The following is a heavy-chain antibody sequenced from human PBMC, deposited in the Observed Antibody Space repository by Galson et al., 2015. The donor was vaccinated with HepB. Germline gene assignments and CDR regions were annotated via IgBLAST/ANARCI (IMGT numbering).Heavy chain of an antibody. J-gene: IGHJ6*02. Sequence: SLRLSCAASGFTFSSYWMSWVRQAPGKGLEWVANIKQDGSEKYYVDSVKGRFTISRDNAKNSLYLQMNSLRAEDTAVYYCAREGLELNRYCSSTSCSGFSDYYGMDVWGQGTTVTVSS. V-gene: IGHV3-7*03. CDR2: IKQDGSEK. CDR3: AREGLELNRYCSSTSCSGFSDYYGMDV. D-gene: IGHD2-2*01. CDR1: GFTFSSYW.